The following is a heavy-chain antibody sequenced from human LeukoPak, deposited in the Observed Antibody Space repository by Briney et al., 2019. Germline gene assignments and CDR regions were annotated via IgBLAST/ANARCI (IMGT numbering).Heavy chain of an antibody. V-gene: IGHV1-69*05. Sequence: GASVKVSCKASGGTFSSYAISWVRQAPGQGLEWMGGIIPIFGTANYAQKFQGRVTITTDESTSTAYMELSSLRSEDTAVYYCARMESYSSSVDYWGQGTLVTVSS. CDR2: IIPIFGTA. D-gene: IGHD6-6*01. CDR3: ARMESYSSSVDY. J-gene: IGHJ4*02. CDR1: GGTFSSYA.